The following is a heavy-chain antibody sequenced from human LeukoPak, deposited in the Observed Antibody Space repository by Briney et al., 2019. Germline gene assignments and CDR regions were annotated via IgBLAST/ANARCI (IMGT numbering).Heavy chain of an antibody. D-gene: IGHD4-17*01. CDR2: IYRGGYT. CDR3: AIGSTVFHARR. V-gene: IGHV3-53*01. Sequence: GESLKISCVASEFNARYTYMTWVRQAPGKGLEWISVIYRGGYTDYADFVKGRFTISSDNPKRTLYLQMNSLSAEDTATYYCAIGSTVFHARRWGQGTRVTVSS. CDR1: EFNARYTY. J-gene: IGHJ4*02.